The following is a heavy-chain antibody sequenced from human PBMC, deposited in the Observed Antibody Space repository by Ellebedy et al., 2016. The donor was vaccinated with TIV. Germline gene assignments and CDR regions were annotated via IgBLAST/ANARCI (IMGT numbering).Heavy chain of an antibody. CDR2: ASYSGFT. CDR3: SRLYDCWSGFPAFDI. Sequence: SETLSLTCNVSGDSITSYYWTWMRQPPGKGLEWIGYASYSGFTKYKPSLKSRVIISIDMSKNQVSLKLNSVTAADTAVYYCSRLYDCWSGFPAFDIWGQGTMVTVSS. D-gene: IGHD3-3*01. CDR1: GDSITSYY. V-gene: IGHV4-59*08. J-gene: IGHJ3*02.